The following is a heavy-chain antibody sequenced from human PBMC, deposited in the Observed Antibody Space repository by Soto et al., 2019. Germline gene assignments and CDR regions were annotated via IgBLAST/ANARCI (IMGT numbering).Heavy chain of an antibody. Sequence: GGLLKVACHAPGYTCNSYAISWALQAPGPGLEWMGWISAYNGNTNYAQKLQGRVTMTTDTSTTTAYMELRSLRSDDTAVYYCARSGPAAGYWGQGTLVTVSS. D-gene: IGHD3-10*01. CDR2: ISAYNGNT. CDR3: ARSGPAAGY. CDR1: GYTCNSYA. J-gene: IGHJ4*02. V-gene: IGHV1-18*01.